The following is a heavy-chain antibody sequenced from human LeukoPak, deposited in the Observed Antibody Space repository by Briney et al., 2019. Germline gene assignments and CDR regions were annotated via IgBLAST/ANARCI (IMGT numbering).Heavy chain of an antibody. Sequence: GGSLRLSCAASGFTFNDYGMSWVRQAPGKGLEWVSGITWNGGSTGYADSVKGRFTISRDNAKNSLYLQMNSLRAEDTALYHCARGVTTLSSYYSYHYMDVWGKGTTVTVSS. D-gene: IGHD4-11*01. J-gene: IGHJ6*03. CDR2: ITWNGGST. CDR3: ARGVTTLSSYYSYHYMDV. V-gene: IGHV3-20*01. CDR1: GFTFNDYG.